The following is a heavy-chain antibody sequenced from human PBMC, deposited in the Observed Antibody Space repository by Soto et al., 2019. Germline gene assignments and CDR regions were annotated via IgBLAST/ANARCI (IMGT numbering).Heavy chain of an antibody. CDR1: GGSISSGGYY. CDR3: ARDCYGSLSYHNFSYYYGMDV. J-gene: IGHJ6*02. Sequence: SETLSLTCTVSGGSISSGGYYWSWIRQHPGKGLEWIGYIYYSGSTYYNPSLKSRVTISVDTSKNQFSLKLSSVTAADTAVYYCARDCYGSLSYHNFSYYYGMDVWGQGTTVTVSS. CDR2: IYYSGST. D-gene: IGHD2-21*01. V-gene: IGHV4-31*03.